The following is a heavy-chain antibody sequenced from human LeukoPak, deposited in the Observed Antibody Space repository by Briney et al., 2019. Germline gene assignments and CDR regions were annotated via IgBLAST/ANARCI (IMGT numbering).Heavy chain of an antibody. Sequence: SQSLALTRVVYVGSFSVQYWPWIRQPHQRGLHWNGVFNHSGRTRYHQSRMRRCPISLDTSSSLLSLRLSSVTAADTAVYYCARGNWFDPWGQGTLVTVSS. V-gene: IGHV4-34*01. CDR1: VGSFSVQY. CDR3: ARGNWFDP. J-gene: IGHJ5*02. CDR2: FNHSGRT.